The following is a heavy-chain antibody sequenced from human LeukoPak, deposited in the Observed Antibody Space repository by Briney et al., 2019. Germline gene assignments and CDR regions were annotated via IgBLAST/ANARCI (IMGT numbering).Heavy chain of an antibody. D-gene: IGHD2-15*01. V-gene: IGHV1-18*01. CDR2: FNPENGNT. CDR1: GYSFVGYG. CDR3: ARATCSGGSCYLGY. J-gene: IGHJ4*02. Sequence: ASVKVSCKASGYSFVGYGITWVRQAPGQGLEWMGWFNPENGNTNYAQKVQGRVTMTADTSTSTSYMELRSLRSDDTAVYYCARATCSGGSCYLGYWGQGTLVTVSS.